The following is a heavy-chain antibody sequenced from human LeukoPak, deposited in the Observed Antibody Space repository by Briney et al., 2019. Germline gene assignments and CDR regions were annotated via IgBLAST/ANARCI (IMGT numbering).Heavy chain of an antibody. CDR3: ARVTGTTEGYYYYYMDV. D-gene: IGHD1-7*01. Sequence: SETLSLTCTVSGGSISSYYWSWIRQPPGKGLEWIGYIYYSGSTNYNPSLKSRVTISVDTSKNQFSLKLSSVTAADTAVYYCARVTGTTEGYYYYYMDVWGKGTTVTVSS. CDR1: GGSISSYY. J-gene: IGHJ6*03. V-gene: IGHV4-59*01. CDR2: IYYSGST.